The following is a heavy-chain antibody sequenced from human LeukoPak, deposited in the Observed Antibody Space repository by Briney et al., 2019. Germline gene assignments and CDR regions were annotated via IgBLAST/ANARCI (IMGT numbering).Heavy chain of an antibody. D-gene: IGHD3-10*01. V-gene: IGHV1-46*01. CDR2: INPSGGST. CDR1: GYTFTSYY. CDR3: ARERITMVRGTQHSWSAR. Sequence: GASVKVSCKASGYTFTSYYMHWVRQAPGQGLEWMGIINPSGGSTSYAQKFQGRVTMTRDTSTSTVYMELSSLRSEDTAVYYCARERITMVRGTQHSWSARWGQGTLVTVSS. J-gene: IGHJ5*02.